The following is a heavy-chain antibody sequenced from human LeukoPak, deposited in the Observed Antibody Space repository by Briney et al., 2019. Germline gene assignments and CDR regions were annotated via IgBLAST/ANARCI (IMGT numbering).Heavy chain of an antibody. D-gene: IGHD3-22*01. CDR3: AKEDYYDSSGYVDY. CDR1: GFTFSSYG. V-gene: IGHV3-30*02. Sequence: GGSLRLSCAASGFTFSSYGMHWVRQAPGKGLGWVAFIRYDGSNKYYADSVKGRFTISRDNSKNTLYLQMNSLRAEDTAVYYCAKEDYYDSSGYVDYWGQGTLVTVSS. CDR2: IRYDGSNK. J-gene: IGHJ4*02.